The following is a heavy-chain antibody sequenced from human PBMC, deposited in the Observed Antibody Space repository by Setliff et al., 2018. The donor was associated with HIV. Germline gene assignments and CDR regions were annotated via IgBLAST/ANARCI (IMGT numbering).Heavy chain of an antibody. D-gene: IGHD6-19*01. CDR2: IIPIFGTA. J-gene: IGHJ4*02. CDR3: ARDTYSSGPDY. CDR1: GGTFSSYA. V-gene: IGHV1-69*06. Sequence: SVKVSCKASGGTFSSYAISWVRQAPGQGLEWMGGIIPIFGTANYAQKFQGRVTITADKSTRTAYLELSSLRSDDTAVYYCARDTYSSGPDYWGQGTLVTVSS.